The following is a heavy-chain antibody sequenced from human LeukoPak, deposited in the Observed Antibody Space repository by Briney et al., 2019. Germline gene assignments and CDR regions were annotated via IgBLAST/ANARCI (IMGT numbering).Heavy chain of an antibody. J-gene: IGHJ4*02. V-gene: IGHV3-30*03. CDR3: ARDGLAVAGPWGY. Sequence: GGSLRLSCTASGLTFSRYDMHWVRQAPGKGLEWVSGISYDGSYKYYGDSVKGRSTISRDNSKNTLYLQMNSLRAEDTAVYYCARDGLAVAGPWGYWGQGTLVTVSS. CDR2: ISYDGSYK. D-gene: IGHD6-19*01. CDR1: GLTFSRYD.